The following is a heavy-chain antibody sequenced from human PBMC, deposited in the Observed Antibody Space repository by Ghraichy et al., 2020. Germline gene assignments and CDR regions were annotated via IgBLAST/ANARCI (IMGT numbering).Heavy chain of an antibody. CDR2: INHSGST. V-gene: IGHV4-34*01. J-gene: IGHJ4*02. D-gene: IGHD2-2*01. Sequence: ESLNISCAVYGGSFSGYYWSWIRQPPGKGLEWIGEINHSGSTNYNPSLKSRVTISVDTSKNQFSLKLSSVTAADTAVYYCARGIYCSSTSCPGFDYWGQGTLVTVSS. CDR3: ARGIYCSSTSCPGFDY. CDR1: GGSFSGYY.